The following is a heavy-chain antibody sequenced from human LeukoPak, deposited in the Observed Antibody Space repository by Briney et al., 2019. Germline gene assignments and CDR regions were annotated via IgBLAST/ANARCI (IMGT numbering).Heavy chain of an antibody. J-gene: IGHJ5*02. Sequence: SETLSLTCTVSGGSLSSYYWSWIRQPPGKGLEWIGYIYYSGSTNYNPSLKSRVTISVDTSKNQFSLKLSSVTAADTAVYYCARSIAAHNNWFDPWGQGTLVTVSS. V-gene: IGHV4-59*01. D-gene: IGHD6-6*01. CDR2: IYYSGST. CDR1: GGSLSSYY. CDR3: ARSIAAHNNWFDP.